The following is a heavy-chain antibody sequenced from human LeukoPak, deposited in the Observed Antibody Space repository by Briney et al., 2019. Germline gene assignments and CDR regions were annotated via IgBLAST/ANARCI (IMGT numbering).Heavy chain of an antibody. CDR1: GYTFTSYG. V-gene: IGHV1-2*02. CDR3: ARDGGNIPVS. D-gene: IGHD2/OR15-2a*01. CDR2: INPNSGGT. J-gene: IGHJ5*02. Sequence: GASVKVSCKASGYTFTSYGISWVRQAPGQGLEWMGWINPNSGGTNYAQKFQGRVTMTRDTSISTAYMELTRLRSDDTAVYYCARDGGNIPVSWGQGTLVTASS.